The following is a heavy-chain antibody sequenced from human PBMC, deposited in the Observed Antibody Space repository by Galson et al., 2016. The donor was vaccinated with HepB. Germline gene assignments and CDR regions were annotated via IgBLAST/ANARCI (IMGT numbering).Heavy chain of an antibody. Sequence: SLRLSCAASGFTFSSYGMHWVRQAPGKGLEWVAVIWYDGSNKYYADSVKGRFTISRDNSKNTLYLQMNSLRAEDTAVYYCARPSVGSGSSSAEYFQHWGQGTLVPVSS. CDR1: GFTFSSYG. J-gene: IGHJ1*01. V-gene: IGHV3-33*01. D-gene: IGHD6-19*01. CDR2: IWYDGSNK. CDR3: ARPSVGSGSSSAEYFQH.